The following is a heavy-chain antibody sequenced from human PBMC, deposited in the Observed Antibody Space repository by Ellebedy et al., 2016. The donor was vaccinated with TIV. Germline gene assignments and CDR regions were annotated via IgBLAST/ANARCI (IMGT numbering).Heavy chain of an antibody. Sequence: AASVKVSCKASGDTFSSYAVSWVRQAPGQGLEGMGKIIPVFGSTDYAQKFQGRVTITADASTSTAYMEVTSLRSEDTAVYFCGRGSSSPNWGQGTQVTVSS. CDR3: GRGSSSPN. CDR1: GDTFSSYA. J-gene: IGHJ4*02. D-gene: IGHD6-13*01. V-gene: IGHV1-69*13. CDR2: IIPVFGST.